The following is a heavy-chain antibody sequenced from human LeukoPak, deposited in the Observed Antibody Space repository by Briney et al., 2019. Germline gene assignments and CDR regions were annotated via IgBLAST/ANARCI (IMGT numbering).Heavy chain of an antibody. CDR1: GGSISSYY. J-gene: IGHJ4*02. Sequence: PPETLSLTCTVSGGSISSYYWNWIRQPPGKGLEWIGYIYDSGSINYSPSFNSRVTISVDTSKKQFSLKLNSVTAADTAVYYCARGREHYYGSGTYYNPFDYWGQGTLVTVSS. D-gene: IGHD3-10*01. CDR3: ARGREHYYGSGTYYNPFDY. V-gene: IGHV4-59*01. CDR2: IYDSGSI.